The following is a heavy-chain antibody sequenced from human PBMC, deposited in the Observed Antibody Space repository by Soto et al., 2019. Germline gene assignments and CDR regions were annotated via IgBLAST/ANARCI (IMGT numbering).Heavy chain of an antibody. J-gene: IGHJ6*02. CDR1: GFTFSSYW. Sequence: PGGSLRLSCAASGFTFSSYWMHWVRQAPGKGLVWVSRINSDGSSTSYADSVKGRFTISRDNAKNTLYLQMNSLRAEDTAVYYCAIFYLDVYYRYVLDFRAQRTSVTVS. D-gene: IGHD3-9*01. V-gene: IGHV3-74*01. CDR3: AIFYLDVYYRYVLDF. CDR2: INSDGSST.